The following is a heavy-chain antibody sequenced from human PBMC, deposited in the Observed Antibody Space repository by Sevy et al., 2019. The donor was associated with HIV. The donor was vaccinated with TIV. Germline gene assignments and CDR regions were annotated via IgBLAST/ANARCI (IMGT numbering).Heavy chain of an antibody. V-gene: IGHV3-48*02. CDR3: ARDSPHSSGRDY. CDR1: GFIFSTYS. D-gene: IGHD6-19*01. J-gene: IGHJ4*02. Sequence: GGSLRLSCAASGFIFSTYSMNWVRQAPGKGLEWISYISSSIGTIYYEGSVKGRFTVSRDNAKNSLYLQMNSLSDEDTDVYYCARDSPHSSGRDYWGQGTLVTVSS. CDR2: ISSSIGTI.